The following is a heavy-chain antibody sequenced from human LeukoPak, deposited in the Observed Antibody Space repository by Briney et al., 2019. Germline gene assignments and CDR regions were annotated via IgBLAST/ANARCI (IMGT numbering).Heavy chain of an antibody. CDR1: GGSFSSYY. J-gene: IGHJ6*03. CDR3: ARAVYQLQFVYYYYMDV. D-gene: IGHD2-2*01. CDR2: IYYSGST. V-gene: IGHV4-39*01. Sequence: PSETLSLTCAVYGGSFSSYYWGWIRQPPGKGLEWIGSIYYSGSTYYNPSLKSRVTISVDTSKNQFSLKLSSVTAADTAVYYCARAVYQLQFVYYYYMDVWGKGTTVTVSS.